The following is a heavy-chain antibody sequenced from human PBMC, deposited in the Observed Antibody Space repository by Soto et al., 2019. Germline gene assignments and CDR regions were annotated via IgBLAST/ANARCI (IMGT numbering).Heavy chain of an antibody. D-gene: IGHD6-19*01. CDR2: FSSSSGHI. CDR3: ARDPRYSSGWYWYFDL. J-gene: IGHJ2*01. Sequence: EVQLVESGGGLVKPGGSLRLSCEAAGFTFNNYNMNWVRQATGKGLEWVSSFSSSSGHIYYADSVKGRFTISRDNAKNSLYLQMNNLRAEDTAVYYCARDPRYSSGWYWYFDLWGCGTLVTVSS. CDR1: GFTFNNYN. V-gene: IGHV3-21*01.